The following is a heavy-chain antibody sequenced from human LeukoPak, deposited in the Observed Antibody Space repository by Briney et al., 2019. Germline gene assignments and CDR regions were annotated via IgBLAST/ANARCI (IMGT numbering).Heavy chain of an antibody. CDR1: GFTFSSHG. CDR2: ISYDGSNK. J-gene: IGHJ4*02. CDR3: ASIAAGDFDY. V-gene: IGHV3-30*03. D-gene: IGHD6-25*01. Sequence: PGGSLRLSCAASGFTFSSHGMHWVRQAPGKGLEWVAVISYDGSNKYYADSVKGRFTISRDNSKNTLYLQMNSLRAEDTAVYYCASIAAGDFDYWGQGTLVTVSS.